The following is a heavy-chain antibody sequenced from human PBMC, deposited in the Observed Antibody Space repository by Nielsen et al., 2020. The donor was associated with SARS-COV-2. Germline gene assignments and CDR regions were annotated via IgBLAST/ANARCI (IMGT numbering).Heavy chain of an antibody. V-gene: IGHV3-33*01. J-gene: IGHJ4*02. CDR3: AREAYGGNGFY. CDR2: IWYDGSNK. Sequence: GESLKISCAASGFTFISYGMHWVRQAPGKGLEWVAVIWYDGSNKYYADSVKGRFTISRDNSKNTLYLQMNSLRAEDTAVYYCAREAYGGNGFYWGQGTLVTVSS. CDR1: GFTFISYG. D-gene: IGHD4-23*01.